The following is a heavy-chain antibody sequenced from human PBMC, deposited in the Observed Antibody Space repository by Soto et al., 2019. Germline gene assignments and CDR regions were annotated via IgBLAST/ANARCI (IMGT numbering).Heavy chain of an antibody. J-gene: IGHJ4*02. CDR1: GYTFTGYY. V-gene: IGHV1-8*02. Sequence: ASVKVSCKASGYTFTGYYINWVRQATGQGLEWMGWMNPNSDKTAYVQKFQGRVTMTRNTSISTAYMELSSLRPEDTAVYYCARGRYNYGYQEFDYWGQGALVTAPQ. D-gene: IGHD5-18*01. CDR2: MNPNSDKT. CDR3: ARGRYNYGYQEFDY.